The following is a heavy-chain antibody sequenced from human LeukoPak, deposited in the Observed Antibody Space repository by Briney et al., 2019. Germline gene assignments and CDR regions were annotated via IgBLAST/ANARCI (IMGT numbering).Heavy chain of an antibody. CDR2: ISYDGSNK. CDR3: AKDKYRGGVYFDY. V-gene: IGHV3-30*18. Sequence: GGSLRLSCAASGFTFSSYGMHWVRQAPGKGLEWVAVISYDGSNKYYADSVKGRFTISRDNSKNTLYLQMNSLRAEDTAVYYCAKDKYRGGVYFDYWGQGTLVTVSS. CDR1: GFTFSSYG. D-gene: IGHD2-2*01. J-gene: IGHJ4*02.